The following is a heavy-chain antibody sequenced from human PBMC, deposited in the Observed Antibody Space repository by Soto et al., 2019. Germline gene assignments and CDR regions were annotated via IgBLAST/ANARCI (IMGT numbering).Heavy chain of an antibody. D-gene: IGHD2-8*01. Sequence: VQLVQSGAEVKRPGSSVKVSCKAPVGTFSDYNIAWVRQARGQGLEWMGRIIPKLGITNYAHKFQDRVRITADKATSTAYMELTRLRYEDTAVYFCARVEGTRTTNFYHYMDVWGEGTSVTVS. V-gene: IGHV1-69*02. CDR2: IIPKLGIT. CDR1: VGTFSDYN. CDR3: ARVEGTRTTNFYHYMDV. J-gene: IGHJ6*03.